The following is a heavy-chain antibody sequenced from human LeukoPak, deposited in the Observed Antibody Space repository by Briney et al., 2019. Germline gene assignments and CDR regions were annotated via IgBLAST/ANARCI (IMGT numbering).Heavy chain of an antibody. J-gene: IGHJ4*02. CDR2: ISRTGNI. V-gene: IGHV4-4*02. Sequence: KPGGSLRLSCAASGFTFSSYAMSWVRQAPGKGLEWIGEISRTGNIDYDPSVRSRATISLDKSKSQFSLRLTSLTSADTAVYYCARGQGAADYWGQGILVIVSS. CDR3: ARGQGAADY. CDR1: GFTFSSYAM. D-gene: IGHD1-26*01.